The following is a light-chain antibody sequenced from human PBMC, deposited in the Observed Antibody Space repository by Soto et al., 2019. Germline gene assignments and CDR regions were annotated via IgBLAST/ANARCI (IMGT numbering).Light chain of an antibody. CDR1: QSISIL. CDR3: QQYHSFWT. Sequence: DIQMTQSPSTLSASVGDRVTITCRASQSISILLAWYQQKPGKAPKILIYKASSLESGVPSRFSGSGSGTEFTLTISSLQPDDYATYYCQQYHSFWTFGQGTKVDIK. CDR2: KAS. J-gene: IGKJ1*01. V-gene: IGKV1-5*03.